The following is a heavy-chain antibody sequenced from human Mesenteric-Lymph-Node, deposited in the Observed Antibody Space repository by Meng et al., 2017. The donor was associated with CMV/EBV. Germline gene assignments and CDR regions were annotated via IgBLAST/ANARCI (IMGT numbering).Heavy chain of an antibody. Sequence: CTVSGGSISSINWWSWVRQPPGKGLEWIGEIYHSGSTNYNASLKSRVTISVDKSKNQFSLKLSSVTAADTAVYYCARLYFHHSSGQDYWRQGTLVTVSS. D-gene: IGHD3-22*01. CDR2: IYHSGST. CDR1: GGSISSINW. CDR3: ARLYFHHSSGQDY. V-gene: IGHV4-4*02. J-gene: IGHJ4*02.